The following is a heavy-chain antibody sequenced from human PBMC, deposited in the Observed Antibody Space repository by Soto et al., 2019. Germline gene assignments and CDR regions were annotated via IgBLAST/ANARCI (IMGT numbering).Heavy chain of an antibody. CDR3: AKDRRDGDFMHILVVDF. D-gene: IGHD2-15*01. V-gene: IGHV3-30*18. Sequence: SCATSGFRLSSYAMHWVRQAPGKGLEWVALMSYDESKKYYADSVKGRFTISRDTSKNTLVLEMNNLRVEDTAVYYCAKDRRDGDFMHILVVDFWGQGALVTVSS. CDR2: MSYDESKK. CDR1: GFRLSSYA. J-gene: IGHJ4*02.